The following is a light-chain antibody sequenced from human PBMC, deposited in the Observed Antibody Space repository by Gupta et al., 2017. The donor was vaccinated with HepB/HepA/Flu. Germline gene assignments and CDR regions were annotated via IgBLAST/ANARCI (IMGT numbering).Light chain of an antibody. CDR2: TAS. V-gene: IGKV1-39*01. CDR3: QQCYSFPFT. Sequence: DIQMTQSPSSLSASVGDRVTITCRASQSIRNYLNWYQQKPGKAPKLLIYTASSLQSGVPTRFSGSGSGTDFTLTISRLQPEDFASYFCQQCYSFPFTFGQGTKMELK. CDR1: QSIRNY. J-gene: IGKJ2*01.